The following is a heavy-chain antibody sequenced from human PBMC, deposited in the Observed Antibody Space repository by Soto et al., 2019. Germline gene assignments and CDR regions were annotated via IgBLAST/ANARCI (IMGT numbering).Heavy chain of an antibody. CDR1: GFTFDSPYSHA. CDR2: ISSNGANT. CDR3: VSWVSAHFDY. V-gene: IGHV3-23*01. Sequence: GGSLRLSCAASGFTFDSPYSHAMSWVRQSPGKGPEWVSTISSNGANTRYAESVQGRFTISKDASRNTVHLHMNSLRADDTATYFCVSWVSAHFDYWGHGTQVTVSS. J-gene: IGHJ4*01. D-gene: IGHD2-8*01.